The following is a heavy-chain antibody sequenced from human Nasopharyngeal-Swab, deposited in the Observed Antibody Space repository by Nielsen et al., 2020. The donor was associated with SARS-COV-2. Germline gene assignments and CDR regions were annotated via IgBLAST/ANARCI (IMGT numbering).Heavy chain of an antibody. CDR2: IGGKDHNYAT. J-gene: IGHJ4*02. Sequence: GESLKISCAASGFVFRASAMHWVRQASGKGLEWLGRIGGKDHNYATTYGASVQGRFTISRDDSKNTAFLQMDSLKTEDTALYYCTTDFYFDYWGQGTLVTVSS. CDR1: GFVFRASA. CDR3: TTDFYFDY. V-gene: IGHV3-73*01.